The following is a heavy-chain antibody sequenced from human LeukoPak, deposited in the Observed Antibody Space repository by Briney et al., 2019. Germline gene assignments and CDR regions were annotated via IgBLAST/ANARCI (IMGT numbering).Heavy chain of an antibody. V-gene: IGHV6-1*01. D-gene: IGHD2-2*01. CDR3: ARGKYTSFDN. Sequence: SQTLSLTCDISGDSLFTNGVAWNWIRQSPSRGLEWLGRTYYRSKWSFEYAVSVKSRLSISADTSKNQFSLHLTSVTPEDTAVYYCARGKYTSFDNWGQGTLVTVSS. J-gene: IGHJ4*02. CDR1: GDSLFTNGVA. CDR2: TYYRSKWSF.